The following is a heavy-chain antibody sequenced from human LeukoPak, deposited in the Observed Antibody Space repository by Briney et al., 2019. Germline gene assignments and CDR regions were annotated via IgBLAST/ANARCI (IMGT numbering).Heavy chain of an antibody. Sequence: SQTLSLTCSVSGAPLTSFYWGWLRQPPGKGLEWIGHIYISGATFYNPSLESRVTISVDMSNNQFSLDMTSVAAADTAVYYCARLHASRKAFEVWGQGTLVTVSS. CDR3: ARLHASRKAFEV. V-gene: IGHV4-4*09. CDR1: GAPLTSFY. CDR2: IYISGAT. J-gene: IGHJ3*01. D-gene: IGHD1-14*01.